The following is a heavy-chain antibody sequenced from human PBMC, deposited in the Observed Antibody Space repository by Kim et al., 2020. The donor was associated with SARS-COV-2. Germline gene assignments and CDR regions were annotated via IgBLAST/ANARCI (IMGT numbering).Heavy chain of an antibody. V-gene: IGHV4-39*01. CDR1: CGSISSSSYY. Sequence: SETLSLTCTVSCGSISSSSYYWGWIRQSPGRGLEWIGSVYYNGNTYYNPSLKSRLTISVDTSKNQFSLDLSSVTAADTTVYYCAILIPSGWYFDYWGQGTLVTVSS. J-gene: IGHJ4*02. CDR3: AILIPSGWYFDY. D-gene: IGHD6-19*01. CDR2: VYYNGNT.